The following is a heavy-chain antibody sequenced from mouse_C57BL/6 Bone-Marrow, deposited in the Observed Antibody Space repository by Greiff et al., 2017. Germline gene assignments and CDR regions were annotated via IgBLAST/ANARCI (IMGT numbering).Heavy chain of an antibody. V-gene: IGHV1-72*01. CDR1: GYTFTSYW. CDR3: AHGNYFYWYFAV. D-gene: IGHD2-1*01. CDR2: IDPNGGGT. Sequence: VQLQQPGAELVKPGASVKLSCKASGYTFTSYWMHWVKQRPGRGLAWIGRIDPNGGGTKYNEKFKSKATLTVDKPSSTAYMQLSSLTSEDSAVYYCAHGNYFYWYFAVWGTGTTVTVSS. J-gene: IGHJ1*03.